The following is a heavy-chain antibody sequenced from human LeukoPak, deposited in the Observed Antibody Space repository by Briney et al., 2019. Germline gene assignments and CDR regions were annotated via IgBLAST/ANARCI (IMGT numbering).Heavy chain of an antibody. CDR3: ARAGGGNPFDY. Sequence: PSETLSLTCTVSGGSISSGDYYWSWIRQPPGKGLEWIGYIYYSGSTYYNPSLKSRVTISVDTSKNQFSLKLSSVTAADTAVYYCARAGGGNPFDYWGQGTLVTVSS. CDR1: GGSISSGDYY. J-gene: IGHJ4*02. CDR2: IYYSGST. D-gene: IGHD4-23*01. V-gene: IGHV4-30-4*08.